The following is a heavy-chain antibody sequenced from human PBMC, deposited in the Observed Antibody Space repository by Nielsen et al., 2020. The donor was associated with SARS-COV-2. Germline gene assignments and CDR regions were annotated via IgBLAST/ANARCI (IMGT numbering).Heavy chain of an antibody. CDR1: GGSISSYY. J-gene: IGHJ6*02. CDR3: ARNNKGYCSGGSCYYYYGMDV. Sequence: SETLSLTCTVSGGSISSYYWSWIRQPAGKGLEWIGRIYTSGSTNYNPSLKSRVTISVDTSKNQFSLKLSSVTAADTAVYYCARNNKGYCSGGSCYYYYGMDVWGQGTTVTVSS. V-gene: IGHV4-4*07. D-gene: IGHD2-15*01. CDR2: IYTSGST.